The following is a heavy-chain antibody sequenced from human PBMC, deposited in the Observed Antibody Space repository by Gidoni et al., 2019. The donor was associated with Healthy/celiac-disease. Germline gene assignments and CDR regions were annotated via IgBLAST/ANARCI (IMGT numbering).Heavy chain of an antibody. CDR2: IIPIFGTA. D-gene: IGHD3-3*01. CDR1: GGTFSSYA. CDR3: ARGVILEWLLSYYYYGMDA. J-gene: IGHJ6*02. V-gene: IGHV1-69*01. Sequence: QVQLVQSGAEVKKPGSSVKVSCKASGGTFSSYAISWVRQAPGQGLEWMGGIIPIFGTANYAQKFQGRVTITADESTSTAYMELSSLRSEDTAVYYCARGVILEWLLSYYYYGMDAWGQGTTVTVSS.